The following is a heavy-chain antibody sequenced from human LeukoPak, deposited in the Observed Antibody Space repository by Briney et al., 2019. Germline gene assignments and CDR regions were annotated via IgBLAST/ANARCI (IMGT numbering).Heavy chain of an antibody. V-gene: IGHV1-2*06. CDR2: INPNSGGT. J-gene: IGHJ3*02. CDR3: ASNYDILTGYFRGAFDI. Sequence: ASVKVSCKASGYTFTGYYMHWVRQAPGQGLEWMGRINPNSGGTNYAQKFQGRVTMTRDTPISTAYMELSKLRSDDTAVYYCASNYDILTGYFRGAFDIWGQGTMVTVSS. CDR1: GYTFTGYY. D-gene: IGHD3-9*01.